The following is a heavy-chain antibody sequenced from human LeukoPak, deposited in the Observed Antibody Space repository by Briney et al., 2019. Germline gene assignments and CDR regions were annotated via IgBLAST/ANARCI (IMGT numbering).Heavy chain of an antibody. CDR3: ARGDCHGSIDD. CDR1: RFTYSSYS. Sequence: PGGSLRLSCAASRFTYSSYSMMGVRQAPGKGLEWVSSISSSSSYIYYADSVKGRFTISRDSAKNTLYLQMNSLRAEDTAVYYCARGDCHGSIDDWGEGTLVTVSS. CDR2: ISSSSSYI. J-gene: IGHJ4*02. D-gene: IGHD2-21*02. V-gene: IGHV3-21*01.